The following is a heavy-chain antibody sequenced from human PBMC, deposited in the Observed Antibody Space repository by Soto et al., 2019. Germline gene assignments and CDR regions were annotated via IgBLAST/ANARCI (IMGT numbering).Heavy chain of an antibody. CDR3: ARGQRFSDWFDP. CDR1: GGAINSYY. V-gene: IGHV4-4*07. Sequence: SLTCTVSGGAINSYYWTWIRQPAGKGLEWIGRIYSSGSTKYNPSLQSRVTMSLDTSKNQFSLRLTSVTAADTAVYYCARGQRFSDWFDPWGQGTLVTVSS. CDR2: IYSSGST. D-gene: IGHD3-3*01. J-gene: IGHJ5*02.